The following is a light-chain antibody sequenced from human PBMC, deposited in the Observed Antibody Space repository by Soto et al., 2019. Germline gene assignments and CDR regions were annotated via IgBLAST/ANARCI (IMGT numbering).Light chain of an antibody. Sequence: QSALTQPPSASGSPGQSVTISCAGTSSDVGGYDYASWYQQHPGKAPKLIIYEVNKRPSGVPDRFSGSKSANTASLTVSGLQAEDEADYYCSSYAGSNNLRMFGGGTKLTVL. J-gene: IGLJ3*02. CDR1: SSDVGGYDY. CDR3: SSYAGSNNLRM. CDR2: EVN. V-gene: IGLV2-8*01.